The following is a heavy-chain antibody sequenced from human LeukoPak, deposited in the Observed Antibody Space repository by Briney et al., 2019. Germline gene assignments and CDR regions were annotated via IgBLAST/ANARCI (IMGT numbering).Heavy chain of an antibody. V-gene: IGHV4-4*07. CDR1: GGSINSYY. CDR3: ARDPLSIAAAGHFDY. CDR2: IYHSGST. Sequence: SETLSLTCTVSGGSINSYYWSWIRQPAGKGLAWIGSIYHSGSTYYNPSLKSRVTISVDTSKNQFSLKLSSVTAADTAVYYCARDPLSIAAAGHFDYWGQGTLVTVSS. J-gene: IGHJ4*02. D-gene: IGHD6-13*01.